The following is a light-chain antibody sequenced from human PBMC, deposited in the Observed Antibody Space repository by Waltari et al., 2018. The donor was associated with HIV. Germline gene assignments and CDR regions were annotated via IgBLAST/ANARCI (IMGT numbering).Light chain of an antibody. V-gene: IGKV3-15*01. CDR2: GAS. Sequence: EIVMTQSPVTLSVSPGERATLSCRASQSVSSNLAWYQQKPGQAPRLLIYGASTRATGIPARFSGSGSGTEFTLTISSLQSEDFAVYYCQQYNNWPLWTFGQGTKLDIK. J-gene: IGKJ2*02. CDR3: QQYNNWPLWT. CDR1: QSVSSN.